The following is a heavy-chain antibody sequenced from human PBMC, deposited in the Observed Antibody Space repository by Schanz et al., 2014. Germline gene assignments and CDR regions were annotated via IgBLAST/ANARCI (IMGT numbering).Heavy chain of an antibody. J-gene: IGHJ6*02. CDR3: ARVGQGAVATGSNTFYYYVMDV. V-gene: IGHV4-34*01. CDR2: INQSGRA. Sequence: QVQLQQWGAGLLKPSETLSLSCAVYGGSLSGYYWGWVRQPPRKGLEWIGEINQSGRASYNPSLKSPVTISIDASKNQFSLKLTSVTAADTGVYYCARVGQGAVATGSNTFYYYVMDVWGQGTTVTVSS. D-gene: IGHD6-13*01. CDR1: GGSLSGYY.